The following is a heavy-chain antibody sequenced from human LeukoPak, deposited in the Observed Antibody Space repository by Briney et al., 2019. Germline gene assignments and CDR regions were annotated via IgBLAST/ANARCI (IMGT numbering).Heavy chain of an antibody. Sequence: GALRLSCAASGFTFSSYSMNWVRQAPGKGLECVSVIYSRGGTYYADSVQGRFTISRDASKNTLFLQMNSLRADDTAVYYCARKTDSSGSGDYWGQGTLVTVSS. V-gene: IGHV3-53*01. CDR3: ARKTDSSGSGDY. J-gene: IGHJ4*02. CDR1: GFTFSSYS. CDR2: IYSRGGT. D-gene: IGHD3-22*01.